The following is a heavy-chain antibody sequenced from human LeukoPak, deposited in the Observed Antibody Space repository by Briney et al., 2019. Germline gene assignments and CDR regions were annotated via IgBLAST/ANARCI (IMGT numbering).Heavy chain of an antibody. CDR2: INSNSGGT. CDR1: GYTFTGYY. V-gene: IGHV1-2*02. Sequence: ASVKVSCKASGYTFTGYYMRWVRQAPGQGLEWMGWINSNSGGTNYAQKFQDRVTMNRDTSISTAYMELNRLRFDDTAVYYCARSPHILTGENFDYWGQGTLVTVSS. CDR3: ARSPHILTGENFDY. J-gene: IGHJ4*02. D-gene: IGHD3-9*01.